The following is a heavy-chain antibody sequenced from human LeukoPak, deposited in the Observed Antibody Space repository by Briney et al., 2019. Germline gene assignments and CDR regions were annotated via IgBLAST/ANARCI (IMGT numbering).Heavy chain of an antibody. CDR2: IYSAESDT. D-gene: IGHD2-21*02. CDR1: GYSFTSYW. Sequence: GSLKISLRGSGYSFTSYWIGLVRQMPGKGVEWVGIIYSAESDTRYSPSFQGQVTISADKSISTAYLQWSSLKASDTAMYYCARQGLEVTATTGAFDIWGQGTMVTVSS. J-gene: IGHJ3*02. CDR3: ARQGLEVTATTGAFDI. V-gene: IGHV5-51*01.